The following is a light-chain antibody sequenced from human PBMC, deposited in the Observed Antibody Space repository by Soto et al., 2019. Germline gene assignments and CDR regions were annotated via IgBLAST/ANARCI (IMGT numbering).Light chain of an antibody. CDR2: DAS. CDR3: QQRSNWPVT. V-gene: IGKV3-11*01. J-gene: IGKJ1*01. CDR1: QSVSSY. Sequence: EIVLTQSPATLSLSPGERATLSCRASQSVSSYLAWYQQKPGQAPRLLIYDASSRATGIPARFSGSGSGTDFTLTPSSLEPEDFAVYYCQQRSNWPVTFGQGTKVDIK.